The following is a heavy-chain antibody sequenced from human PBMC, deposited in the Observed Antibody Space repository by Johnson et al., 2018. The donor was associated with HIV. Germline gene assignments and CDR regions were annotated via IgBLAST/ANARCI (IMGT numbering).Heavy chain of an antibody. CDR3: ARVGQQGSAFDV. V-gene: IGHV3-23*04. D-gene: IGHD6-13*01. Sequence: VQLVESGGGLVKPGGSLRLSCAASGFTFSNAWMNWVRQAPGKGLEWVPAISGSGGSTYYADSVRGRFTIPREHSKNTLYLQMNSLRTEDTTIYYCARVGQQGSAFDVWGQGTMVTVSS. CDR1: GFTFSNAW. CDR2: ISGSGGST. J-gene: IGHJ3*01.